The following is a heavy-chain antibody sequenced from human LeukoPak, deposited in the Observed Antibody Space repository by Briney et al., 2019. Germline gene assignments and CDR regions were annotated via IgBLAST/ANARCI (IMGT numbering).Heavy chain of an antibody. Sequence: SETLSLTCAVSGYSISSGYYWGWIRQPPGNGLEWVGSIYHSGSTYYNPSLKSRVTISLDTSKNQFSLKLNSVTAADTAVYYCARQRRDGYNDAFVDYWGEGTLVTVPS. V-gene: IGHV4-38-2*01. CDR1: GYSISSGYY. CDR3: ARQRRDGYNDAFVDY. D-gene: IGHD5-24*01. J-gene: IGHJ4*02. CDR2: IYHSGST.